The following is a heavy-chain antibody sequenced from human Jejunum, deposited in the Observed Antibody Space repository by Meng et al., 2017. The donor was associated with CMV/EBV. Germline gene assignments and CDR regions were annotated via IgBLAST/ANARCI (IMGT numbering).Heavy chain of an antibody. V-gene: IGHV3-53*01. J-gene: IGHJ5*02. CDR2: IYRGGVT. D-gene: IGHD2-21*01. CDR3: AGDGDYSDP. CDR1: FNVSKNY. Sequence: EVQLVESGGGLIQPGGSLKFWFNVSKNYMTWFRQAPGKGLEWVSVIYRGGVTYCADTVKGRFTISRDNSKNTLYLQMNSLRVEDTAVYYCAGDGDYSDPWGQGTLVNVSS.